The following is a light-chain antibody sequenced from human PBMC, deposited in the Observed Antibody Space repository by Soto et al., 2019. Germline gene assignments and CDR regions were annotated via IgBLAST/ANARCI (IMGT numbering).Light chain of an antibody. J-gene: IGKJ1*01. CDR1: QGIRKD. Sequence: AIQMTQSPSSLSSSLVDRVTITCRASQGIRKDVGWYQQKPGKAPNLLIYAAASLQSGVPSKFSGSRSGTDFTLTISSLQPEDFATYYCLQDYNYPWTCGQGTKVEIK. CDR3: LQDYNYPWT. CDR2: AAA. V-gene: IGKV1-6*01.